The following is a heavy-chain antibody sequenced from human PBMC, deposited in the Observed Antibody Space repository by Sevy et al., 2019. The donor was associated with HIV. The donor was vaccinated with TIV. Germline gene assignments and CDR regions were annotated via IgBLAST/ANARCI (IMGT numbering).Heavy chain of an antibody. V-gene: IGHV1-2*02. D-gene: IGHD5-18*01. CDR3: SRDLRLRGYSYGCFDY. CDR2: INPNSGDT. Sequence: ASVKVSCKASGYTFTGQYIHWVRQAPGQGLEWMGWINPNSGDTNYAQESQGRVTMTRDTSISTAYMELSGLKSDDTAVYYCSRDLRLRGYSYGCFDYWGQGTLVTVSS. J-gene: IGHJ4*02. CDR1: GYTFTGQY.